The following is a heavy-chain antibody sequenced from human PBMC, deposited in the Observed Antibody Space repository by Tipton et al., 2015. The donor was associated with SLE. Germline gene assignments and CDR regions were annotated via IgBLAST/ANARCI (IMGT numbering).Heavy chain of an antibody. CDR3: AREAYSSSMGY. CDR1: GGCFSGYY. Sequence: TLSLTCATSGGCFSGYYWTWLRQSPGQRLEWIGEVNDSGNTNYNPSLKSRVTISVDTSKNQLSLKLTSVTAADTAVYYCAREAYSSSMGYWGQGILVTVSS. V-gene: IGHV4-34*01. J-gene: IGHJ4*02. CDR2: VNDSGNT. D-gene: IGHD6-6*01.